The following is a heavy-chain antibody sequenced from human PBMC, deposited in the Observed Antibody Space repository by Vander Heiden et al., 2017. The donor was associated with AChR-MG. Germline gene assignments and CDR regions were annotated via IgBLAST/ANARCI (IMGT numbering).Heavy chain of an antibody. CDR2: IWYDGSNK. CDR3: AREMATGHGDY. D-gene: IGHD5-12*01. V-gene: IGHV3-33*01. Sequence: QVQLVESGGGVVQPGRSLRLSCAASGFTFRSYGMHWVRQAPGKGLEWVAVIWYDGSNKYYADSVKGRFTISRDNSKNTLYLQMNSLRAEDTAVYYCAREMATGHGDYWGQGTLVTVSS. CDR1: GFTFRSYG. J-gene: IGHJ4*02.